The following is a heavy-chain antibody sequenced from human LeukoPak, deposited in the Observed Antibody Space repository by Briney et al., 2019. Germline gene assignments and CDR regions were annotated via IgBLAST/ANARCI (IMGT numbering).Heavy chain of an antibody. Sequence: PSETLSLTCAVYGGSFSGYYWSWIRQPPGKGLEWLGEINHSGSTNYNPSLKSRVTISVDTSKNQFSLKLSSVTAADTAVYYCARGSEDYYYYYMDVWGKGTTVTVSS. V-gene: IGHV4-34*01. CDR2: INHSGST. CDR3: ARGSEDYYYYYMDV. CDR1: GGSFSGYY. J-gene: IGHJ6*03.